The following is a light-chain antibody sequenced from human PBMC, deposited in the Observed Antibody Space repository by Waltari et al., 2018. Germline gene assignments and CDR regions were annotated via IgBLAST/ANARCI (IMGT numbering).Light chain of an antibody. CDR2: AAS. V-gene: IGKV1-39*01. J-gene: IGKJ1*01. CDR3: QQSFITPWT. CDR1: QNIRSY. Sequence: DIQLPQSPSSLSASVGDRVMITCRTSQNIRSYLSWYQQKPGKAPKVLISAASNLQSGVPSRFSGSGSGTDFTLSITNLQPEDFATYYCQQSFITPWTFGLGTKVEIK.